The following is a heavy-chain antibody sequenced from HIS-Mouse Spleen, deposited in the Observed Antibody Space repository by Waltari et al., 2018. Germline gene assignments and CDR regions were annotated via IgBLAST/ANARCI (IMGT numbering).Heavy chain of an antibody. V-gene: IGHV3-30*18. Sequence: QVQLVESGGGVVQPGRSLRLSCAASGFTFSSYGMHWVRQAPGKGMEWVAVISYDGSNKYYAGSVKGRFTISRDNSKNTLNLHMNSLRAEHTAVYYCAKDKHHAFDYWGQGTLVTVSS. CDR3: AKDKHHAFDY. CDR2: ISYDGSNK. J-gene: IGHJ4*02. CDR1: GFTFSSYG.